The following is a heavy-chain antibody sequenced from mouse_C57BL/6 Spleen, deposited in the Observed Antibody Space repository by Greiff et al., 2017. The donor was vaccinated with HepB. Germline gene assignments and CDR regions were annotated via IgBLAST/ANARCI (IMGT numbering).Heavy chain of an antibody. D-gene: IGHD1-1*01. CDR1: GFTFSSYA. V-gene: IGHV5-4*01. Sequence: EVKLEESGGGLVKPGGSLKLSCAASGFTFSSYAMSWVRQTPEKRLEWVATISDGGSYTYYPDNVKGRFTISRDNAKNNLYLQMSHLKSEDTAMYYCAREGITTVVRDYFDYWGQGTTLTVSS. CDR3: AREGITTVVRDYFDY. CDR2: ISDGGSYT. J-gene: IGHJ2*01.